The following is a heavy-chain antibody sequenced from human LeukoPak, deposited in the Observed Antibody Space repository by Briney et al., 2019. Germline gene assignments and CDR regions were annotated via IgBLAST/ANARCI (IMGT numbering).Heavy chain of an antibody. Sequence: PSETLSLTCTVSGGSISSYYWSWIRQPAGKGLEWTGRINSSGSTDYNPSLKSRVTMSVDTSKNKFSLKLSSVTAADTAVYYCARDSGTTGEVKFDPWGQGTLVTVSS. CDR1: GGSISSYY. D-gene: IGHD3-10*01. V-gene: IGHV4-4*07. CDR3: ARDSGTTGEVKFDP. CDR2: INSSGST. J-gene: IGHJ5*02.